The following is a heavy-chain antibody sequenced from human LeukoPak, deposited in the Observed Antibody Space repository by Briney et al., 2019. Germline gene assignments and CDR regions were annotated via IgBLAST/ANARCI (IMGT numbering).Heavy chain of an antibody. CDR2: ISSSSSTI. Sequence: GGSLRLSCAASGFTFSSYSMNWARQAPGKGLEWVSYISSSSSTIYYADSVKGRFTISRDNAKNSLYLQMNSLRAEDTAVYYCARVAYYYDSSGEGDWGQGTLVTVSS. J-gene: IGHJ4*02. CDR3: ARVAYYYDSSGEGD. D-gene: IGHD3-22*01. V-gene: IGHV3-48*01. CDR1: GFTFSSYS.